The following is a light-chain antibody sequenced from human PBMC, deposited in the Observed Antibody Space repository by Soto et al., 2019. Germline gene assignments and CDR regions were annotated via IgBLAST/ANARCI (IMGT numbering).Light chain of an antibody. CDR1: QSVSSN. J-gene: IGKJ1*01. CDR3: QQYNNWPPKKT. V-gene: IGKV3-15*01. Sequence: EEVMTHSPATLSVSTGERATLSCRASQSVSSNLAWYQQKPGQPPRLLIYGASTRATCVPARFSGSGSGTEFTLTISSLQSEDFAVYYCQQYNNWPPKKTFGQGTKVDIK. CDR2: GAS.